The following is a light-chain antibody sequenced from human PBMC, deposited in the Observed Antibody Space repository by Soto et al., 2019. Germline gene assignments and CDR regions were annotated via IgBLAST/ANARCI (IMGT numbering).Light chain of an antibody. V-gene: IGLV1-44*01. CDR3: AAWDDSLNGLYV. CDR2: SNN. Sequence: QSVLTRPPSASGTPGQRVTISCSGSSSNIGSNTVNWYQQLPGTAPKLLIHSNNQRPSGVPDRFSGSKSGTSASLAISGLQSEDEADYYCAAWDDSLNGLYVFGTGTKVTVL. CDR1: SSNIGSNT. J-gene: IGLJ1*01.